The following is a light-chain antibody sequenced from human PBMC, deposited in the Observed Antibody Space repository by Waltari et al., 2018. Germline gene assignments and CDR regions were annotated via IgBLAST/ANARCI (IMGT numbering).Light chain of an antibody. J-gene: IGKJ1*01. V-gene: IGKV1-39*01. CDR1: QRISRN. Sequence: DTQMTQSPSSLSASVAASVTIACRASQRISRNLNWYQQKPGQAPKLLIYAASSLESGVPSRFSGSGFGTDFTLTINSLQPEDFAVYYCQQTYSNFRTFGQGTKVDVK. CDR2: AAS. CDR3: QQTYSNFRT.